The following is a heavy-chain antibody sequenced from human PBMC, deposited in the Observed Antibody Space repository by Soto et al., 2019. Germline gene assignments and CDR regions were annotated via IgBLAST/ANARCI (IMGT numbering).Heavy chain of an antibody. CDR2: IYHTGTA. V-gene: IGHV4-30-2*01. D-gene: IGHD1-26*01. Sequence: SETLSLTCNVSGDSITTDGYSWSWIRQPPGKGLEWIGYIYHTGTAYYNPSLKSRATLSVDRSKNQFSLSLSSMTAADTAVYYCPRDAWESKFDFWGQGTLVTVSS. CDR3: PRDAWESKFDF. J-gene: IGHJ4*02. CDR1: GDSITTDGYS.